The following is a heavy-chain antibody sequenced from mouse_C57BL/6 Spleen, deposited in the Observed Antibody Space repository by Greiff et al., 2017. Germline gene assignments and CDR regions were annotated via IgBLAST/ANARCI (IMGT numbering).Heavy chain of an antibody. J-gene: IGHJ4*01. D-gene: IGHD4-1*01. V-gene: IGHV1-64*01. CDR3: ARANSYYAMDY. Sequence: QVQLQQPGAELVKPGASVKLSCKASGYTFTSYWMHWVKQRPGQGLEWIGMIHPTSGSTNYNEKFKSKATLTVDKSSSTAYMQLSSLTSEDSAVYYCARANSYYAMDYWGQGTSVTVSS. CDR1: GYTFTSYW. CDR2: IHPTSGST.